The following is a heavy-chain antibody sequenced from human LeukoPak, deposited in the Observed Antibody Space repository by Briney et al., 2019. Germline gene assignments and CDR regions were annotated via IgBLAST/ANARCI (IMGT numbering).Heavy chain of an antibody. CDR3: AKDGRFGEFLVPHELDY. V-gene: IGHV3-23*01. Sequence: PGGSLRLSCVVSGITLSNYAMSWVRQAPGKGLEWVSAISGSGGSTYYADSVKGRFTISRDNSKNTLYLQMNSLRAEDTAVYYCAKDGRFGEFLVPHELDYWGQGTLVTVSS. J-gene: IGHJ4*02. CDR2: ISGSGGST. D-gene: IGHD3-10*01. CDR1: GITLSNYA.